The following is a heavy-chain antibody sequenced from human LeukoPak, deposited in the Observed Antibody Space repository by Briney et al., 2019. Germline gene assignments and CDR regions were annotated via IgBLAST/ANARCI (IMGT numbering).Heavy chain of an antibody. CDR3: AKGAGGFSYYNWFDP. CDR1: GFTFSNYG. CDR2: IHYDGSNK. Sequence: GGSLRLSCAASGFTFSNYGMRWVRQAPGKGLDWVAFIHYDGSNKYYADSVKGRFTISRDDSKNTLYLQMNSLTAEDTAVYYCAKGAGGFSYYNWFDPWGQGTLVTVSS. J-gene: IGHJ5*02. V-gene: IGHV3-30*02. D-gene: IGHD5-18*01.